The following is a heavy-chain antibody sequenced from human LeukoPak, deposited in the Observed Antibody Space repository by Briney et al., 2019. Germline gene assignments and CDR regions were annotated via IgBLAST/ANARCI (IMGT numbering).Heavy chain of an antibody. CDR2: IQSSGTT. J-gene: IGHJ3*02. CDR3: ARRRGGWGGAFDI. CDR1: GGSIRSYY. Sequence: SETLSLTCIVSGGSIRSYYWNWIRQPAGKGLEWIGRIQSSGTTNYNPSLKSRLTMSVDTSKNQFSLRLSSVTAADTAVYYCARRRGGWGGAFDIWGQGTMVTVSS. V-gene: IGHV4-4*07. D-gene: IGHD7-27*01.